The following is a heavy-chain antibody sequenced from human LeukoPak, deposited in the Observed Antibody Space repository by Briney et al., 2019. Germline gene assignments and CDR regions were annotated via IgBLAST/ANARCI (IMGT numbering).Heavy chain of an antibody. CDR2: ISAYNGNT. J-gene: IGHJ4*02. Sequence: ASVKVSCKASGYTFTSYGISWVRQAPGQGLEWMGWISAYNGNTNYAQKLQGRVTMTTDTSTSTAYMELRSLRSDDTAVYYCARDKLSSSWHGQFDYWGQGTLVTVSS. CDR1: GYTFTSYG. CDR3: ARDKLSSSWHGQFDY. V-gene: IGHV1-18*01. D-gene: IGHD6-13*01.